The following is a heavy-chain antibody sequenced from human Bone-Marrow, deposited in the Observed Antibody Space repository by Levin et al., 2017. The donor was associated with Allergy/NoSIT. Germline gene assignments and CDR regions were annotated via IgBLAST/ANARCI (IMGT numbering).Heavy chain of an antibody. CDR3: ARDLDTSELFDS. Sequence: PPGGSLRLSCAASGFRFSDHGMHWVRQAPGKGLEWVGVIWYDGSNKYYADSVKGRITISRDNSKNTLYLQVDNLRVDDTAVYFCARDLDTSELFDSWGQGTLVTVAS. V-gene: IGHV3-33*01. CDR2: IWYDGSNK. J-gene: IGHJ4*02. D-gene: IGHD3-22*01. CDR1: GFRFSDHG.